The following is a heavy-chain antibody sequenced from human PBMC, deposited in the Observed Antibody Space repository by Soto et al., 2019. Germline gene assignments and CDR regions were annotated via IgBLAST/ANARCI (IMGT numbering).Heavy chain of an antibody. CDR1: GYTFTSYG. Sequence: QVQLVQSGAEVKKPGASVKVSCKASGYTFTSYGISWVRQAHGQGLEWMGWSSAYNGNTNYAQKLQGRVTMTTDTSTSTAYMELRSLRSDDTAGYYCARGDTAMVSLRADDAFDIWGQGTMVTVSS. CDR3: ARGDTAMVSLRADDAFDI. D-gene: IGHD5-18*01. J-gene: IGHJ3*02. V-gene: IGHV1-18*01. CDR2: SSAYNGNT.